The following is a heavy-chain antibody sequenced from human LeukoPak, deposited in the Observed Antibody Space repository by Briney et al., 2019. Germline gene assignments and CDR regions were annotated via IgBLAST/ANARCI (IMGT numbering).Heavy chain of an antibody. V-gene: IGHV5-51*01. J-gene: IGHJ3*02. CDR2: IYPADSDT. CDR1: GYTFTGYY. CDR3: ATSHYFSGSYRDAFDI. Sequence: ASVKVSCKASGYTFTGYYMHWVRQMPGKGLEWMGIIYPADSDTRYSPSFQGQVTISVDKSISTAYLQWRSLKASDTAMYYCATSHYFSGSYRDAFDIWGQGTMVTISS. D-gene: IGHD3-10*01.